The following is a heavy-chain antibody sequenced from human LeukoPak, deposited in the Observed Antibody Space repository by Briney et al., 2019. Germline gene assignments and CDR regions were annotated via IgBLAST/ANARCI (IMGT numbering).Heavy chain of an antibody. D-gene: IGHD2-2*01. CDR3: ARGEGLGYCSSTSCSPDHDAFDI. V-gene: IGHV4-4*07. Sequence: SETLFLTCTVSGGSISSYYWSWIRQPAGKGLEWIGRIYTSGGTNYNPSLKSRVTMSVDTSKNQFSLKLSSVTAADTAVYYCARGEGLGYCSSTSCSPDHDAFDIWGQGTMVTVSS. CDR1: GGSISSYY. J-gene: IGHJ3*02. CDR2: IYTSGGT.